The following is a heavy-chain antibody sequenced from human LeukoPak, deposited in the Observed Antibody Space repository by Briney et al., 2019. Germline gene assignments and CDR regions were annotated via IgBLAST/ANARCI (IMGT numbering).Heavy chain of an antibody. J-gene: IGHJ4*02. Sequence: PGGSLRLSCAASGFTFSSYAMHWVRQAPGKGLEWVAVISYDGSNKYYADSVKGRFTISRDNSKNALYLQMSSLRAEDTAVYYCARGEVVPADYLPQGFDYWGQGTLVTVSS. V-gene: IGHV3-30-3*01. CDR3: ARGEVVPADYLPQGFDY. CDR2: ISYDGSNK. CDR1: GFTFSSYA. D-gene: IGHD2-2*01.